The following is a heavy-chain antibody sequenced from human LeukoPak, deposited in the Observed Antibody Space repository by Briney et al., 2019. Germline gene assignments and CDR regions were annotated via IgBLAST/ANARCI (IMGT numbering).Heavy chain of an antibody. D-gene: IGHD2-2*02. Sequence: SETLSLTCAVYGGSFSGYYWSWIRQPPGKGLEWIGEINHSGSTNYNPSLKSRVTISVDTSKNQFSLKLSSVTAADTAVYYCARESSIVVVPAAIPRAFDIWGQGTMVTVSS. CDR1: GGSFSGYY. CDR2: INHSGST. J-gene: IGHJ3*02. V-gene: IGHV4-34*01. CDR3: ARESSIVVVPAAIPRAFDI.